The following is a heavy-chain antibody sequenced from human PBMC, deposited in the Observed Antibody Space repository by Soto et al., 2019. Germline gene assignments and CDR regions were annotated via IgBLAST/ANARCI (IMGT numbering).Heavy chain of an antibody. Sequence: PSETLSLTCAVSGYSISSGYYWGWIRQPPGKGLEWIGSIYHSGSIYYNPSLKSRVSISVDTSKNHFSLKLSSVTAADTAVYYCARGKGHTGLNCFDPWRQGTLVTVSS. V-gene: IGHV4-38-2*01. CDR3: ARGKGHTGLNCFDP. D-gene: IGHD2-21*02. J-gene: IGHJ5*02. CDR2: IYHSGSI. CDR1: GYSISSGYY.